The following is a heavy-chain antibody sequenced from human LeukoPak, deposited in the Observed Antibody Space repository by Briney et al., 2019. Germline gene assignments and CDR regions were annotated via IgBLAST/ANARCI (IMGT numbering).Heavy chain of an antibody. CDR3: AKDGGGSYYFDY. CDR2: ISGTGDST. V-gene: IGHV3-23*01. D-gene: IGHD1-26*01. J-gene: IGHJ4*02. CDR1: GFTFSNYD. Sequence: GGSLRLSCAASGFTFSNYDMSWVRQAPGKGLEWVSAISGTGDSTYYADSVTGRFSISRDNSKNTLYVQMNSLRAEDTAVYYCAKDGGGSYYFDYWGQGTLVTVSS.